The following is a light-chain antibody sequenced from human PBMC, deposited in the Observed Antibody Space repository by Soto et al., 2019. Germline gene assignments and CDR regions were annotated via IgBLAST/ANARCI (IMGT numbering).Light chain of an antibody. CDR3: AAWDDSLNGPV. V-gene: IGLV1-44*01. J-gene: IGLJ7*01. CDR1: SSNIGSNT. Sequence: QPVLTQPPSASGTPGQRVTISCSGSSSNIGSNTVNWYQQLPGTAPKLLIYSNNQRPSGVPDRFSGSKSGTSASLAISGLQSEDEADYYSAAWDDSLNGPVFGGGTQLTVL. CDR2: SNN.